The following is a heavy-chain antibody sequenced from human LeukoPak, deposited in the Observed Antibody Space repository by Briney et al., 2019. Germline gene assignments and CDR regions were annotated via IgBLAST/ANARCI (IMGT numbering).Heavy chain of an antibody. CDR3: AKEGHIVVVTAIPSYYFDY. CDR1: GFTFDDYG. V-gene: IGHV3-30*18. J-gene: IGHJ4*02. CDR2: ISYDGSNK. Sequence: GGSLRLSCAASGFTFDDYGMHWVRQAPGKGLEWVAVISYDGSNKYYADSVKGRFTISRDNSKNTLYLQMNSLRAEDTAVYYCAKEGHIVVVTAIPSYYFDYWGQGTLVTVSS. D-gene: IGHD2-21*02.